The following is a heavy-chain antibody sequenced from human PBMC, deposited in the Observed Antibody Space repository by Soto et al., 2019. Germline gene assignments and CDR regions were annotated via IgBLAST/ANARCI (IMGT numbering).Heavy chain of an antibody. CDR2: ISANNGNT. D-gene: IGHD2-21*01. V-gene: IGHV1-18*01. CDR3: AISLPWFDP. J-gene: IGHJ5*02. Sequence: QVRLVHSETEVKKPGASVNVSCKASGYTFTSYAISWVRQAPGQGLERMGWISANNGNTEFAHKFQDRLTMTADTTTITAYLELTNLTPSDTAVYYYAISLPWFDPWGQGTLVSVSS. CDR1: GYTFTSYA.